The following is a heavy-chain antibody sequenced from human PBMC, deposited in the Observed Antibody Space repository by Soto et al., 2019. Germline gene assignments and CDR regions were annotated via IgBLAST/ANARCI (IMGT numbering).Heavy chain of an antibody. CDR3: ARDSSGWSQIDY. CDR2: INAGNGNT. D-gene: IGHD6-19*01. V-gene: IGHV1-3*01. J-gene: IGHJ4*02. Sequence: QVQLVQSGAEVKKPGASVKVSCKASGYTFTSYAMHWVRQAPGQRLEWMGWINAGNGNTKYSQKFQGRVTITRDTSASTAYMELSSLGSEYTAVYYCARDSSGWSQIDYWGQGTLVTVSS. CDR1: GYTFTSYA.